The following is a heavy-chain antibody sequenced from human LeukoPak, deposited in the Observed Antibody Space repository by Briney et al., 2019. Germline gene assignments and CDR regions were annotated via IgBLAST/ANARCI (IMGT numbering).Heavy chain of an antibody. CDR2: ITNSGSTI. CDR3: ARGHYYDSSGYYGYFDY. D-gene: IGHD3-22*01. J-gene: IGHJ4*02. V-gene: IGHV3-11*01. CDR1: GFTFSDYY. Sequence: GGSLRLSCAASGFTFSDYYLSWIRQAPGKGLECVSYITNSGSTIYYADSVKGRFTISRDNAKNSLYLQMNSLRAEDTAVYYCARGHYYDSSGYYGYFDYWGQGTLVTVSS.